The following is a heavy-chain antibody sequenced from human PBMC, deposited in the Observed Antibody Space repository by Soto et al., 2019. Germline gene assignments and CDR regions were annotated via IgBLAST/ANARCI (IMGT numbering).Heavy chain of an antibody. CDR3: ARGGTGSIDY. CDR2: INHSGST. D-gene: IGHD1-26*01. J-gene: IGHJ4*02. V-gene: IGHV4-34*01. CDR1: GFTFSSYS. Sequence: GSLRLSCAASGFTFSSYSMNWVRQPPGKGLEWIGEINHSGSTNYNPSLKSRVTISVDTSKNQFSLKLNSVTAADTAVYYCARGGTGSIDYWGQGTLVTVSS.